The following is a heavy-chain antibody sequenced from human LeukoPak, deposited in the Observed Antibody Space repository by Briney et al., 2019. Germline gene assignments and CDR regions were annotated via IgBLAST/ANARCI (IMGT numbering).Heavy chain of an antibody. CDR3: ARGPSALQLVY. CDR2: IYSGGST. D-gene: IGHD6-13*01. J-gene: IGHJ4*02. CDR1: GFTVSSNY. V-gene: IGHV3-66*02. Sequence: GGSLRLSCAASGFTVSSNYMSWVRQAPGKGLEWVSVIYSGGSTYYADSVKGRFTISRDNSKNTLYLQMNSLRAEDTAVYYCARGPSALQLVYWGQGTLVTVSS.